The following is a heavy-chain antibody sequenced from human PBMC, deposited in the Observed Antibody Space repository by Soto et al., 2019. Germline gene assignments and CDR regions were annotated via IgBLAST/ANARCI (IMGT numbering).Heavy chain of an antibody. CDR2: IYHSGST. D-gene: IGHD3-9*01. J-gene: IGHJ1*01. CDR3: ARGADDTNYDILTGYSPEYFQH. V-gene: IGHV4-4*02. Sequence: SETLSLTCAVSGGSISSSNWWSWVRQPPGKGLEWIGEIYHSGSTNYNPSLKSRVTISVDKSKNQFSLKLSSVTAADTAVYYCARGADDTNYDILTGYSPEYFQHWGQGPLVT. CDR1: GGSISSSNW.